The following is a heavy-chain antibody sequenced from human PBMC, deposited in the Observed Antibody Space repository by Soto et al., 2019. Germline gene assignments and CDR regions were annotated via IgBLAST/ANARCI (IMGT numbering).Heavy chain of an antibody. CDR1: GDSISSYS. V-gene: IGHV4-59*01. Sequence: SETLSLTCTVSGDSISSYSWSWSWIRQPPGKGLEWIGYIYYSGSTNYNPSLKSRLTISLDTSKNQFSLNLRSVTAADTAVYYCARGQWAAGSYRFDYWGQGTLVTVSS. CDR2: IYYSGST. D-gene: IGHD6-13*01. J-gene: IGHJ4*02. CDR3: ARGQWAAGSYRFDY.